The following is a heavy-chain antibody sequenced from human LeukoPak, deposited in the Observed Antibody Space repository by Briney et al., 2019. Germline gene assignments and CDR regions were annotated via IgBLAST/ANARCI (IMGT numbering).Heavy chain of an antibody. D-gene: IGHD2-15*01. CDR2: FDPEDGET. CDR3: ATAEVVVAATTPYYYYGMDV. Sequence: ASVKVSCKVPGYTLTELSMHWVRQAPGKGLEWMGGFDPEDGETIYAQKFQGRVTMTEDTSTDTAYMELSSLRSEDTAVYYCATAEVVVAATTPYYYYGMDVWGKGTTVTVSS. V-gene: IGHV1-24*01. J-gene: IGHJ6*04. CDR1: GYTLTELS.